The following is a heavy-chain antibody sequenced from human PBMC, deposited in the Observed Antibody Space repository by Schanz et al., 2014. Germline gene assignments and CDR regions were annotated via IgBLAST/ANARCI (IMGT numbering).Heavy chain of an antibody. CDR1: GFAVTSCY. CDR3: QSYCSTADCYSHTLDV. CDR2: LYAGGST. D-gene: IGHD2-2*01. J-gene: IGHJ6*02. V-gene: IGHV3-66*01. Sequence: DVQVVESGGGLVQPGGSLRLSCAASGFAVTSCYMSWVRQAPGKGLEWVSVLYAGGSTHYADSVKGRFTISRDISRNTTSPPTNSLRDDDTALNYCQSYCSTADCYSHTLDVWGQGTTVTVSS.